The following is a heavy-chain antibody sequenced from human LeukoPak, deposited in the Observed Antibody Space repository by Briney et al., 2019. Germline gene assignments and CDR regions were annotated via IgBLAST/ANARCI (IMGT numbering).Heavy chain of an antibody. CDR1: GFSFSTYW. D-gene: IGHD7-27*01. V-gene: IGHV3-74*01. CDR2: INGDGSST. J-gene: IGHJ4*02. CDR3: ARRSQLGGFFDN. Sequence: GGSLRLSCAASGFSFSTYWMHWVRHASGKGLVWVSRINGDGSSTSYADSVKGRFTISRDNAKNTLYLQMNSLRAEDTAVYFCARRSQLGGFFDNWGQGTLVTVSS.